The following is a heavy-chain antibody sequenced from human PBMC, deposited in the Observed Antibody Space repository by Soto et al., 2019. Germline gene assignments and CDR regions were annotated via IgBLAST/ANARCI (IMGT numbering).Heavy chain of an antibody. V-gene: IGHV1-69*13. CDR2: IIPIFGTA. CDR3: ASCYFGLYYYYGMDV. Sequence: ASVKVSCKASGGTFSSYAISWVRQAPGQGLEWMGGIIPIFGTANYAQKFQGRVTITADESTSTAYMELSSLRSEDTAVYYCASCYFGLYYYYGMDVWGQGITVTVSS. D-gene: IGHD2-21*02. CDR1: GGTFSSYA. J-gene: IGHJ6*02.